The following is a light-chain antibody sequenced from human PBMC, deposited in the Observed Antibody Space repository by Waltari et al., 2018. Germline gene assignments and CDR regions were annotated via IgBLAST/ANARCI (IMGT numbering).Light chain of an antibody. CDR3: SSRDSGAHRHV. V-gene: IGLV3-19*01. Sequence: SSELTQDPAVSVALGQTVRITCQGDSLRSYYATWYQQKAGQAPILVIYGQNNRPSGIPDRFYGSYSGRTASLTITGAHAEDEADYYCSSRDSGAHRHVFGTGTKVTVL. J-gene: IGLJ1*01. CDR1: SLRSYY. CDR2: GQN.